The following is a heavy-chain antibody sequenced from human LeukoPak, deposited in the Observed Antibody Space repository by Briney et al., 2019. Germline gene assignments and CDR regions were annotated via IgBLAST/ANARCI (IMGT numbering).Heavy chain of an antibody. CDR3: ARGAAADDF. V-gene: IGHV4-59*01. Sequence: KTSETLSLTCTVSGGSISSYYWSWIRQPPGKGLEWIGYIHYTGSTNYNPSLKSRVTISVDTSKNQFSLKLNSVTAADTAVYYCARGAAADDFWGQGTLVTVSS. J-gene: IGHJ4*02. CDR1: GGSISSYY. CDR2: IHYTGST. D-gene: IGHD6-13*01.